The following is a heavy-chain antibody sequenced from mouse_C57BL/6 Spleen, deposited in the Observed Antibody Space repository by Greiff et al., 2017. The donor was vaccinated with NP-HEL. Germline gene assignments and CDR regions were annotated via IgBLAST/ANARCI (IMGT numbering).Heavy chain of an antibody. V-gene: IGHV14-4*01. Sequence: VQLKESGAELVRPGASVKLSCTASGFNIKDDYMHWVKQRPEQGLEWIGWIDPENGDTEYASKFQGKATITADTSSNTAYLQLSSLTSEDTAVYYCTIGYDRGAWFAYWGQGTLVTVSA. CDR3: TIGYDRGAWFAY. CDR1: GFNIKDDY. CDR2: IDPENGDT. D-gene: IGHD2-2*01. J-gene: IGHJ3*01.